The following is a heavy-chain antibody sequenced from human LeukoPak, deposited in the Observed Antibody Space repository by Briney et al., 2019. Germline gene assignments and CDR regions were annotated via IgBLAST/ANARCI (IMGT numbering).Heavy chain of an antibody. V-gene: IGHV4-59*08. J-gene: IGHJ4*02. CDR1: GSSISSYY. D-gene: IGHD3-22*01. CDR3: ARAGGCYDSSGYYGY. Sequence: SETLSLTCTVSGSSISSYYWSWIRQPPGKGLEWIGYIYYSGSTNYNPSLKSRVTISVDTSRNQFSLKLSSVTAADTAVYYCARAGGCYDSSGYYGYWGQGTLVTVSS. CDR2: IYYSGST.